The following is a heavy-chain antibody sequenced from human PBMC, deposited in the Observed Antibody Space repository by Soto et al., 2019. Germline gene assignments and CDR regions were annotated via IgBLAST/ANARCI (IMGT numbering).Heavy chain of an antibody. CDR3: ARDDFSDV. J-gene: IGHJ3*01. Sequence: SETLSLTCTVSGGTSRDYYWSWIRQPPGKGLEWIGYISDSGSTNYSPSLKSRVTISVDTSKNQFSLKLSPVTTADTAVYYGARDDFSDVLGQGTMVPVS. CDR2: ISDSGST. V-gene: IGHV4-59*01. D-gene: IGHD3-3*01. CDR1: GGTSRDYY.